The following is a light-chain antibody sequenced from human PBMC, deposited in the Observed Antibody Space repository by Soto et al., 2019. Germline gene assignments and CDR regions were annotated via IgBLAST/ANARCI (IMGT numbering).Light chain of an antibody. Sequence: DIQMTQSPSMLSASVGDRVTIACRASQSIRRWLAWYQQKPGKAPKLLIFDASTLESGVPSRFSGRGSETEFTLTISSLQPDDFATYYCQQYNSYSYTFGQGTRLEIK. V-gene: IGKV1-5*01. CDR2: DAS. CDR3: QQYNSYSYT. CDR1: QSIRRW. J-gene: IGKJ5*01.